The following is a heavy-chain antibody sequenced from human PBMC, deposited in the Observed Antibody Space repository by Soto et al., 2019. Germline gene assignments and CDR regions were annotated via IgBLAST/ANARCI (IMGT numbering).Heavy chain of an antibody. CDR1: GFSLSTSGMC. CDR3: ARTSAYYYDSSGYYFDY. V-gene: IGHV2-70*01. J-gene: IGHJ4*02. D-gene: IGHD3-22*01. CDR2: IDWDDDK. Sequence: SGPTLVNPTQTLTLTCTFSGFSLSTSGMCVSWIRQLPGKALEWLALIDWDDDKYYITSLKTRLTISKDTSKNQVVLTMTNMDPVDTATYYCARTSAYYYDSSGYYFDYWGQGTLVTVSS.